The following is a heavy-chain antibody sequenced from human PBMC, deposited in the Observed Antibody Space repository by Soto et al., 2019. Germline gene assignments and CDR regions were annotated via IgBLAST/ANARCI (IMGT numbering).Heavy chain of an antibody. D-gene: IGHD6-13*01. CDR3: TYSSTPFDY. CDR2: ISGSGGST. CDR1: GFTFSSYA. V-gene: IGHV3-23*01. J-gene: IGHJ4*02. Sequence: EVQLLESGGGLVQPGGSLRFSCAASGFTFSSYAMSWVRQAPGKGLEWVSAISGSGGSTYYADSVKGRCTISRDYSQNSLYLQMNSLRTEDTAVYYCTYSSTPFDYWGQGTLVTVSS.